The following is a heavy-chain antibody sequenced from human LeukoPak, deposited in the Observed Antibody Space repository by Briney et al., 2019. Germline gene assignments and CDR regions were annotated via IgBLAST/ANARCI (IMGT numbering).Heavy chain of an antibody. D-gene: IGHD5-18*01. CDR2: INPNSGGT. CDR3: ARERSGANSYGYWEY. Sequence: ASVKVSCKASGYTLTGYYMHWVRQAPGQGLEWMGWINPNSGGTNYAQKFQGRVTMTRDTSISTAYMEVSSLRSDDTAVYYCARERSGANSYGYWEYWGQGTLITVSS. J-gene: IGHJ4*02. CDR1: GYTLTGYY. V-gene: IGHV1-2*02.